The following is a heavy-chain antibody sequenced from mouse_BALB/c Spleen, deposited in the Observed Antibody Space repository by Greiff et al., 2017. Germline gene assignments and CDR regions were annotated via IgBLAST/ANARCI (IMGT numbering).Heavy chain of an antibody. V-gene: IGHV3-1*02. Sequence: EVQLQESGPDLVKPSQSLSLTCTVTGYSFTSCYSWHWIRQFPGNQLEWMGYIHYSGSTNYNPSLKSRISITRDTSKNQFFLQLNSVTTEDTATYYCARHYTWWAYWGQGKLVTGSA. CDR3: ARHYTWWAY. CDR2: IHYSGST. D-gene: IGHD1-2*01. CDR1: GYSFTSCYS. J-gene: IGHJ3*01.